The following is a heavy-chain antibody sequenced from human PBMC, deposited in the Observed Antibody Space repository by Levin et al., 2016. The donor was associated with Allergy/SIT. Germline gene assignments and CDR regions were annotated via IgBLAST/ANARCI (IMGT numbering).Heavy chain of an antibody. Sequence: VRQMPGKGLEWMGIISPGDSDTRYSPSFQGQVTISVDKSISTAYLQWSSLKASDTAMYYCARRHRYCSGTGCSVVDFWGQGTLVTVSS. CDR3: ARRHRYCSGTGCSVVDF. D-gene: IGHD2-2*01. J-gene: IGHJ4*02. V-gene: IGHV5-51*01. CDR2: ISPGDSDT.